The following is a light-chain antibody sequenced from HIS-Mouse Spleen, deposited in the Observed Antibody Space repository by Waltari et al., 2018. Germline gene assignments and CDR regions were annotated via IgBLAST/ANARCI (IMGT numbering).Light chain of an antibody. Sequence: QSVLTQPPSASGTPGQRVTISCSGSSSNIGSNTVNWYQQLPGTAPKLLIYSKNQRPSGVPDRCSGSKSGTSASLAISGLQSEDEADYYCAAWDDSLNGRVFGGGTKLTVL. CDR3: AAWDDSLNGRV. J-gene: IGLJ3*02. CDR2: SKN. V-gene: IGLV1-44*01. CDR1: SSNIGSNT.